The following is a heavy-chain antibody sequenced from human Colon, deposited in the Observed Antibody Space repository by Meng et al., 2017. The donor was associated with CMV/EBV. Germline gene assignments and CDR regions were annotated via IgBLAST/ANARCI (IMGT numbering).Heavy chain of an antibody. CDR1: GFNFNYYA. D-gene: IGHD4-23*01. CDR2: ISGDGGT. CDR3: TKGTRAYGGNSGSLDY. Sequence: EVQLLESGGGLVQPGGSLRLSCGASGFNFNYYAMSWVRQAPGKGLEWISAISGDGGTYYADSVKGRFVISRDNSKNTLYLQMNSLRVDDVAVYYCTKGTRAYGGNSGSLDYWGQGALVTVSA. J-gene: IGHJ4*02. V-gene: IGHV3-23*01.